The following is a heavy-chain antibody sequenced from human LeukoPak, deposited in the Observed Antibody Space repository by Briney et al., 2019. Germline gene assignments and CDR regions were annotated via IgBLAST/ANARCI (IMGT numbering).Heavy chain of an antibody. CDR3: AKDADGPYSSGWYNWFDP. V-gene: IGHV3-23*01. J-gene: IGHJ5*02. CDR1: GFTFSSYA. D-gene: IGHD6-19*01. CDR2: ISGSGGST. Sequence: PGGSLRLSCAASGFTFSSYAMSWVRQAPGKGLEWVSAISGSGGSTYYADSVKGRFTISRDNSKNTLYLQMNSLRAEDTAVYYCAKDADGPYSSGWYNWFDPRGQGTLVTVSS.